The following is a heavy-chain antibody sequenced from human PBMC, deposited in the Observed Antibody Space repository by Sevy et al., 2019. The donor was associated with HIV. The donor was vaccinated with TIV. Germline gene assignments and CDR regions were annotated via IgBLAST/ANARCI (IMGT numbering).Heavy chain of an antibody. CDR1: GYTFTSYG. V-gene: IGHV1-18*01. CDR3: ARDAGITIFGVVIPRYGMDV. Sequence: ASVKVSCKASGYTFTSYGISWVRQAHGQGLEWMGWISAYNGNTNYAQKLQGRVTMTTDTSTSTAYMELRSLRSDDTAVYYCARDAGITIFGVVIPRYGMDVWGQGTTVTVSS. D-gene: IGHD3-3*01. CDR2: ISAYNGNT. J-gene: IGHJ6*02.